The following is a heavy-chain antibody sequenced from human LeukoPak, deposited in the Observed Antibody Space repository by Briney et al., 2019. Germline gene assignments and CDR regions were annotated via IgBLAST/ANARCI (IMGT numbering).Heavy chain of an antibody. CDR3: AMKAVPRPRLHDAFDF. CDR2: ISGSASST. J-gene: IGHJ3*01. CDR1: GGSISSGNYY. Sequence: LSLTCTVSGGSISSGNYYWSWVRQAPGKGLEWVSAISGSASSTYHADSVKGRFTISRDNSKNTLYLQMNSLRADDTAVYYCAMKAVPRPRLHDAFDFWGQGTVVSVSS. V-gene: IGHV3-23*01. D-gene: IGHD5-24*01.